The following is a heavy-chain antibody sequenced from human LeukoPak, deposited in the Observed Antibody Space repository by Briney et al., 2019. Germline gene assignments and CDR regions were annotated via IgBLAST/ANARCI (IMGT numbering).Heavy chain of an antibody. D-gene: IGHD5-12*01. V-gene: IGHV3-7*01. CDR3: ARAGRWPRPLGDMDV. CDR1: GFTFSSYW. CDR2: IKQDGSEK. J-gene: IGHJ6*03. Sequence: GGSLRLSCAASGFTFSSYWMSWVRQAPGKGLEWVANIKQDGSEKYYVDSVKGRFTISRDNAKNSLYLQMNSLRAEDTAVYYCARAGRWPRPLGDMDVWGKGTKVTVSS.